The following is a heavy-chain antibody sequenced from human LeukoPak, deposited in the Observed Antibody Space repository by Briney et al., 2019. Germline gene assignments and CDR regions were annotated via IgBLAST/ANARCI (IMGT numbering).Heavy chain of an antibody. D-gene: IGHD6-19*01. Sequence: GGSLRLSCAASGFTFDDYAMHWVRQGPGKGLEWVSGISWNSDNIGYADSVKGRFTISRDNAKNSLYLQMNSLRAEDTALYYCAKDIGSGWYYFDCWGQGTLVTVSS. CDR2: ISWNSDNI. CDR3: AKDIGSGWYYFDC. CDR1: GFTFDDYA. V-gene: IGHV3-9*01. J-gene: IGHJ4*02.